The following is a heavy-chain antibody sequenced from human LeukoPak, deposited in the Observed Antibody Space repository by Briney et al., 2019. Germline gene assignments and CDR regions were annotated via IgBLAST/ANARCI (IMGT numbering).Heavy chain of an antibody. CDR2: IKEDGSEK. V-gene: IGHV3-7*01. CDR1: GLTFSNYW. Sequence: GGSLRLSCAASGLTFSNYWMNWVRQAPGKGLEWVANIKEDGSEKYYVDSVKGRFTISRDNAKNSLYLQMNNLRAEDTAVYYCVRDPVTRFSGSPGYWGQGTLVTVSS. CDR3: VRDPVTRFSGSPGY. D-gene: IGHD1-26*01. J-gene: IGHJ4*02.